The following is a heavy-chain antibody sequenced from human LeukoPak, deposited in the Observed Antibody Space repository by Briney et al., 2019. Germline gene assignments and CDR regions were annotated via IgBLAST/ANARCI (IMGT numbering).Heavy chain of an antibody. D-gene: IGHD3-3*01. CDR3: ARGYSDSWSTALGIYFDY. Sequence: GGSLRLSCAASGFTFSSYSMNWVRQAPGKGLEWVANIKQDGSETYSVDSVRGRFTISRDNANNLLYLQMSSLRAEDTAVYYCARGYSDSWSTALGIYFDYWGQGTLVTVSS. J-gene: IGHJ4*02. CDR1: GFTFSSYS. CDR2: IKQDGSET. V-gene: IGHV3-7*04.